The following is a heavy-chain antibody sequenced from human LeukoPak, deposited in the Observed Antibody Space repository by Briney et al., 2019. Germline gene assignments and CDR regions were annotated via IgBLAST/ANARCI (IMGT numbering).Heavy chain of an antibody. CDR2: INPNSGGT. D-gene: IGHD2-15*01. CDR1: GYXFTGYY. Sequence: ASVKVSCKASGYXFTGYYIHWVRQAPGQGPEWMGWINPNSGGTNYAQKFQGRVTMTRDTSISTAYMELSRLRSDDTAVYYCARVVVAATRIVAFDIWGQGTMVTVSS. V-gene: IGHV1-2*02. J-gene: IGHJ3*02. CDR3: ARVVVAATRIVAFDI.